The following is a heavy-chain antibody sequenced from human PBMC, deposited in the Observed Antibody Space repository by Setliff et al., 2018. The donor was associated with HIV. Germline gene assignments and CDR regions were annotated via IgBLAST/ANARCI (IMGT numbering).Heavy chain of an antibody. CDR2: INPSGGST. V-gene: IGHV1-46*01. J-gene: IGHJ3*02. CDR3: ARGPWIQLWSSELDAFDI. CDR1: GYAFTGYY. Sequence: GASVKVSCKASGYAFTGYYIHWVRQAPGQGLEWMGIINPSGGSTSYAQKFQGRVTMTRDTSTSTVYMELSSLRSEDTAVYYCARGPWIQLWSSELDAFDIWGQGTMVTVSS. D-gene: IGHD5-18*01.